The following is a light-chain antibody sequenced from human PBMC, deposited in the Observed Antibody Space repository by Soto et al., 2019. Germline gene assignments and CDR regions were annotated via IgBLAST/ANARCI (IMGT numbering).Light chain of an antibody. CDR2: GAS. CDR1: QSVSTN. V-gene: IGKV3-15*01. CDR3: QQYNDWPLT. Sequence: EIVMTQAPATLSVSPGGSATLSCRASQSVSTNLAWYQQKLGQAPRLLIYGASTRATGIPVRLSGSRSGTAFTLTICSLQSEYFALYFCQQYNDWPLTFGGGTKVEIK. J-gene: IGKJ4*01.